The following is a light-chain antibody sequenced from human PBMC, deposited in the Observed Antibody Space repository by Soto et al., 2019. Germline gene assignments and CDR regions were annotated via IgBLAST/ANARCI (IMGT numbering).Light chain of an antibody. Sequence: QSALTQPASVSGSPGQSITISCAGSSSDVGGYDYVSWYQQHPGKASKLMVYEVNNRPSGVFNRFSGSTSVNTASLTISGLQVDQHVDYYRSSYTSQSYWVLGGRTKLAVL. J-gene: IGLJ3*02. V-gene: IGLV2-14*01. CDR3: SSYTSQSYWV. CDR2: EVN. CDR1: SSDVGGYDY.